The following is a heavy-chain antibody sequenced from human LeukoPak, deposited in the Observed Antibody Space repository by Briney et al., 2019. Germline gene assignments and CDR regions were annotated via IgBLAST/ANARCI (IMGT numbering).Heavy chain of an antibody. Sequence: GGSLRLSCAASGFTFSSYDMHWVRQAPGKGLEWVSVIYSGGSTYYADSVKGRFTISRDNSKNTLYLQMNSLRAEDTAVYYCARSLSGDYWGQGTLVTVSS. V-gene: IGHV3-53*01. J-gene: IGHJ4*02. CDR1: GFTFSSYD. CDR3: ARSLSGDY. D-gene: IGHD3-10*01. CDR2: IYSGGST.